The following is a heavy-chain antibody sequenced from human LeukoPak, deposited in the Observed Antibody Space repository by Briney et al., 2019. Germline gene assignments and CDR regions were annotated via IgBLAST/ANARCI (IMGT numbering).Heavy chain of an antibody. CDR2: IKTDGSDT. Sequence: GSLRLSCAASGFTFSSYWMHWVRQAPGKGLVWVSRIKTDGSDTSYADSVKGRFTVSRDNAKNTLYLQMNSMSAEDTAVYYCARGGSSGCLDYWGQGTLVTVSS. CDR3: ARGGSSGCLDY. V-gene: IGHV3-74*01. CDR1: GFTFSSYW. D-gene: IGHD6-19*01. J-gene: IGHJ4*02.